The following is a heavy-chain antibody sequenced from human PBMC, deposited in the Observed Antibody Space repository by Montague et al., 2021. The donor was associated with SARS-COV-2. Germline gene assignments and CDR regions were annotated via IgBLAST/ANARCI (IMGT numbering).Heavy chain of an antibody. D-gene: IGHD3-3*01. CDR1: GFTFSSYE. CDR3: AREPTRAITIFGGIYYYGREV. Sequence: SLRLSCAASGFTFSSYEMNWVRQAPGKGLEWVSYISSSGSTIYYADSVKGRFTISRDNAKNSLYLQMNNLRAEDTAVYYCAREPTRAITIFGGIYYYGREVWGQGTTVTVSS. CDR2: ISSSGSTI. V-gene: IGHV3-48*03. J-gene: IGHJ6*02.